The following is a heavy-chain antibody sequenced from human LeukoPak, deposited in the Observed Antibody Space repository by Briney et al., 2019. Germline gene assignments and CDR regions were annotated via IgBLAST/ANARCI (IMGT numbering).Heavy chain of an antibody. Sequence: GGSLRLSCGASGFTFSSYAMHWVRQAPGKGVEGVADISYDGSNKYYADSVKGRFTISRDNSKNTLYLQMNSLRAEDTAVYYCARCQDIVVVPAACFDYWGQGTLVTVSS. CDR1: GFTFSSYA. J-gene: IGHJ4*02. CDR3: ARCQDIVVVPAACFDY. CDR2: ISYDGSNK. D-gene: IGHD2-2*01. V-gene: IGHV3-30-3*01.